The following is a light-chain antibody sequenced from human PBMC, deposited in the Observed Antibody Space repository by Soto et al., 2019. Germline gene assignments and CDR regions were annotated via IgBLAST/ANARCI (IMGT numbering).Light chain of an antibody. V-gene: IGKV2-28*01. CDR2: LGS. Sequence: DIVMTQSPLSLPVTPGEPASISCRSSQSLLHSNGYNYLDWYLQKPGQSPQLLIYLGSNRASGVPDRFSGRGSSTDFTMKISRVEAEDVGVYYCMQALRTMYTFGQGTKLEIK. CDR3: MQALRTMYT. J-gene: IGKJ2*01. CDR1: QSLLHSNGYNY.